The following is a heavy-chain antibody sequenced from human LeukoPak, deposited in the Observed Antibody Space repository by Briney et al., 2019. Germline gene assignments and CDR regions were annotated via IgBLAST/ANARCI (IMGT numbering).Heavy chain of an antibody. Sequence: ASVKVSCKASGYTFTNYYVHWVRQAPGQGLEWMGIITPTGGSTSYAQKFQGRVSMTRDTSTSTVYMELSSLRSEDTAVYYCAREEANSSSFRFDYWGQGTLVTVSS. J-gene: IGHJ4*02. D-gene: IGHD6-13*01. CDR3: AREEANSSSFRFDY. CDR2: ITPTGGST. CDR1: GYTFTNYY. V-gene: IGHV1-46*01.